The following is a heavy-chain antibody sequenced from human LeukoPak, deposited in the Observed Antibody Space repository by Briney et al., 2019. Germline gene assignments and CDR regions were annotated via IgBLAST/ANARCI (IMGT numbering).Heavy chain of an antibody. CDR2: IRYDGSHE. J-gene: IGHJ6*03. D-gene: IGHD4/OR15-4a*01. Sequence: GGSLRLSCGASGFTFSTHDMHWVRQAPGKGLEWVAFIRYDGSHEYYADSVRGRFTISRDNSKNTLYLQMNSVRSEDTALYYCAKSASAYYYMDVWGKGTTVTVSS. CDR1: GFTFSTHD. CDR3: AKSASAYYYMDV. V-gene: IGHV3-30*02.